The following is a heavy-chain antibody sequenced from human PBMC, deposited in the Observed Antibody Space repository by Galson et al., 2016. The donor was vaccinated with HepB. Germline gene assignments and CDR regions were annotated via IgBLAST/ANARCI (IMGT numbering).Heavy chain of an antibody. CDR2: IYWDDDK. CDR1: GFSLSTSGVG. CDR3: AHIRALSISYGSGTKPYYYYGMDV. D-gene: IGHD3-10*01. V-gene: IGHV2-5*02. Sequence: PALVKPTQTLTLTCTFSGFSLSTSGVGVGWIRQPPGKALEWLALIYWDDDKRYSPSLKSRLTITKDTPKNQVVLTMTDMDPVDTATYYCAHIRALSISYGSGTKPYYYYGMDVWGQGTTVTVSS. J-gene: IGHJ6*02.